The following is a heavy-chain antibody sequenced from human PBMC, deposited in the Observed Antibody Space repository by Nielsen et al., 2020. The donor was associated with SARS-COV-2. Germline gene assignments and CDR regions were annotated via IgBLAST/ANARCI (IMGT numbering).Heavy chain of an antibody. CDR1: GFSFSSYG. CDR2: ISKSYTPI. V-gene: IGHV3-48*01. D-gene: IGHD2-15*01. CDR3: AKDSGVVVVPGIRYFQH. Sequence: GGSLRLSCTASGFSFSSYGMNWVRQAPGKGLEWVSYISKSYTPIDYADSVKGRFTISRDSSKNTLFLQMNSLRAEDTAIYYCAKDSGVVVVPGIRYFQHWGQGTLVTVSS. J-gene: IGHJ1*01.